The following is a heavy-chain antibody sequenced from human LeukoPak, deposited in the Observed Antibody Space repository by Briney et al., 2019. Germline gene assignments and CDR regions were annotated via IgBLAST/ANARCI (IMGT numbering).Heavy chain of an antibody. CDR2: ISSSSSYI. CDR3: ARGAHIVVVPAAIWYYYYGMDV. CDR1: GFTFSSYS. V-gene: IGHV3-21*01. Sequence: GGSLRLSCAASGFTFSSYSMNWVRQAPGKGLEWVSSISSSSSYIYYADSVKGRFTISRDNAKNSLYLQMNSLRAEDTAVYYCARGAHIVVVPAAIWYYYYGMDVWGQGTRSPSP. J-gene: IGHJ6*02. D-gene: IGHD2-2*01.